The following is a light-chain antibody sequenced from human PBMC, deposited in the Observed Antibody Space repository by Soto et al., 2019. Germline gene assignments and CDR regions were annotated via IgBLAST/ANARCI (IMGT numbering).Light chain of an antibody. CDR1: QSVLYSSNNXXX. J-gene: IGKJ4*01. CDR2: WAS. V-gene: IGKV4-1*01. CDR3: HQYYSPPLT. Sequence: DIVXTQSPXSLVXSLGERATINCKSSQSVLYSSNNXXXLAWYQQKPGQPPKLLIYWASTRESGVPDRFSGSGSGTDFTLTISSLQAEDVAVYYCHQYYSPPLTFGGGTKVEIK.